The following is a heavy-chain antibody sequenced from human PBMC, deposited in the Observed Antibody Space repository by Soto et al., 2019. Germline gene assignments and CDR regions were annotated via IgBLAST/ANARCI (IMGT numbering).Heavy chain of an antibody. D-gene: IGHD3-10*01. CDR3: ARHGWGSDY. V-gene: IGHV4-59*08. Sequence: SETLSLTCTVSGGSISTYYWSWVRQPPGKGLEWIGYIHYTGSTNYNASLKSRVTISVDTSKNQFSLRLSSVTAADTAVYYCARHGWGSDYWGQRTLVTVSS. CDR2: IHYTGST. J-gene: IGHJ4*02. CDR1: GGSISTYY.